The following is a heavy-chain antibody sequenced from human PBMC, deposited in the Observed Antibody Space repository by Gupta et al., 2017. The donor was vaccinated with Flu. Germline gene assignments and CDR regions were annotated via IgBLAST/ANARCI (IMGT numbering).Heavy chain of an antibody. CDR1: GFTFTSSA. D-gene: IGHD5-18*01. Sequence: QKQLMQSGPEVKKPGTSVTVSCKASGFTFTSSAMQWVRQARGQPLEYIGWIVVASGDTNYAQKFKDRVNISRDMSTGTAYMERTSMRSEDTAVYYGAADFGYNYGRHCMDVWGQGTTVIVS. CDR2: IVVASGDT. V-gene: IGHV1-58*02. J-gene: IGHJ6*02. CDR3: AADFGYNYGRHCMDV.